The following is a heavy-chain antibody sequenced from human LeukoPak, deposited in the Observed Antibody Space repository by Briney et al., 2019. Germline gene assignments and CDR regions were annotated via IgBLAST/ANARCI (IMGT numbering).Heavy chain of an antibody. V-gene: IGHV3-53*01. J-gene: IGHJ4*02. Sequence: GGSLRLSCAASGFTVSSNYMSWVRQAPGKGLEWVSVIYSGGSTYYADSVKGRFTISRDNSKNTLYLQMNSLGAEDTAVYYCAGSSGYYDPPDYWGQGTLVTVSS. CDR3: AGSSGYYDPPDY. D-gene: IGHD3-22*01. CDR1: GFTVSSNY. CDR2: IYSGGST.